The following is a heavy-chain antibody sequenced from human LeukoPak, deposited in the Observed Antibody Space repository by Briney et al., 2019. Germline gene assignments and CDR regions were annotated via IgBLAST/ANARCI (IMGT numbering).Heavy chain of an antibody. Sequence: GGSLRLSCAASGFTFSDYYMSWIRQAPGKGLEWVSYISSSGSTIYYADSVKGRFTLSRDNAKNSLYLQMNSLRAEDTAVYYCAREAYCGGDCYSALDPWGQGTLVTVSS. CDR1: GFTFSDYY. J-gene: IGHJ5*02. CDR2: ISSSGSTI. V-gene: IGHV3-11*01. CDR3: AREAYCGGDCYSALDP. D-gene: IGHD2-21*02.